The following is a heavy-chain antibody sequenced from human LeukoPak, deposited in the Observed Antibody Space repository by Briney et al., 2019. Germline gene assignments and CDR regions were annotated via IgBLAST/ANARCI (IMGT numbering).Heavy chain of an antibody. V-gene: IGHV3-74*01. Sequence: GGSLRLSCAASGFTFSSYWMHWVRQAPGKGLVWVSRINSDGSSTSYADSVKGRFTISRDNAKNTLYLQMNSLRAEDTAVYYCARVGSGRIAAAGTGALDIWGQGTMVTVSS. D-gene: IGHD6-13*01. CDR2: INSDGSST. CDR3: ARVGSGRIAAAGTGALDI. CDR1: GFTFSSYW. J-gene: IGHJ3*02.